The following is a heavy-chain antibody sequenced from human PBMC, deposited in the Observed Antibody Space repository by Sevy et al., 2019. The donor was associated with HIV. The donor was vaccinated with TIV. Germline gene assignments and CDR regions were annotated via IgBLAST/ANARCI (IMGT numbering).Heavy chain of an antibody. CDR1: GFTFSNAW. Sequence: GGSLRLSCAASGFTFSNAWMSWVRQAPGKGLEWVGRIKSKTDGGTTDYAAPVKDRFTISRDDSKNTLYLQMNSLKTEEPAVYYCTTDAAEVTMVQGVIHPWGHYYGMDVWGQGTTVTVSS. CDR3: TTDAAEVTMVQGVIHPWGHYYGMDV. D-gene: IGHD3-10*01. V-gene: IGHV3-15*01. J-gene: IGHJ6*02. CDR2: IKSKTDGGTT.